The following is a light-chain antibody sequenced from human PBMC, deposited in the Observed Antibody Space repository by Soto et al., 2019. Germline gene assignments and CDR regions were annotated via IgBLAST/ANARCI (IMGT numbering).Light chain of an antibody. CDR3: LQDHGFPLT. CDR2: AAS. J-gene: IGKJ4*01. CDR1: QDIRED. V-gene: IGKV1-6*01. Sequence: AIQMTQSPSSLSASVGDRVTITCRATQDIREDLGWYQQKPGKAPKLLIYAASSLESEVPSRFSXXXXRTXXXXXXXXXXXXXXXTYFCLQDHGFPLTFGGGTNVEIK.